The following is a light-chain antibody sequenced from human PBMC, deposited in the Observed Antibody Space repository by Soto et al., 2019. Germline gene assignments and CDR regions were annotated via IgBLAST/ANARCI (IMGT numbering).Light chain of an antibody. CDR3: QPYNNWPLT. CDR2: GAY. V-gene: IGKV3-20*01. Sequence: NLLTQSPGTLSLSPGERATLSCRSSQTVSGSYVAWYQQKPGQTPRLLIYGAYSRATGIPDRFSGSGSGTDFTLTINSLQSEDFAVYYCQPYNNWPLTVGGGTKVEIK. CDR1: QTVSGSY. J-gene: IGKJ4*01.